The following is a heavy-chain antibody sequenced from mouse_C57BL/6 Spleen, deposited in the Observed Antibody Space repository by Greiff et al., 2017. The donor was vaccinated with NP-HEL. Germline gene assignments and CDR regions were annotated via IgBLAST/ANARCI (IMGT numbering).Heavy chain of an antibody. D-gene: IGHD1-1*01. CDR3: ANYGSSYYAMDY. V-gene: IGHV5-4*03. CDR2: ISDGGSYT. J-gene: IGHJ4*01. Sequence: EVKLVESGGGLVKPGGSLKLSCAASGFTFSSYAMSWVRQTPEKRLEWVATISDGGSYTYYPDNVKGRFTISRDNAKNNLYLQMSHLKAEDTAMYYCANYGSSYYAMDYWGQGTSVTVSS. CDR1: GFTFSSYA.